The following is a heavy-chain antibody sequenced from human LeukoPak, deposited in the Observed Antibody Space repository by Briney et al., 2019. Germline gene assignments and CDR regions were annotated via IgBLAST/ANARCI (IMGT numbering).Heavy chain of an antibody. CDR3: AIAPTHYYYYGMDV. CDR2: ISWNSGSI. V-gene: IGHV3-9*01. CDR1: GFTFDDYA. J-gene: IGHJ6*02. Sequence: GGSLRLSCAASGFTFDDYAMHWVRQAPGKGLEWVSGISWNSGSIGYADSVKGRFTISRDNAKNSLYLQMNSLRAEDTALYYCAIAPTHYYYYGMDVWGQGTTVTVSS.